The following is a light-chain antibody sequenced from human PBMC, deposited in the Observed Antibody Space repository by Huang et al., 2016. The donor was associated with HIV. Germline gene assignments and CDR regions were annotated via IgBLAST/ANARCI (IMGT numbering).Light chain of an antibody. CDR3: QQRSNWPRT. V-gene: IGKV3-11*01. CDR2: DAS. Sequence: EIVLTQSPATLSLSPGERATLSCWASQSVSSYLAWYQQKPGQAPRLLIYDASNRATGIPARFSGSGSGTYFTLTISSLEPEDFAVYYCQQRSNWPRTFGQGTKVEIK. J-gene: IGKJ1*01. CDR1: QSVSSY.